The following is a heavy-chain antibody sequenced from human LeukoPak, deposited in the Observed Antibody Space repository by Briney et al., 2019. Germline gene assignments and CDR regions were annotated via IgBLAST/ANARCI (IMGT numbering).Heavy chain of an antibody. Sequence: GGSLRLSSAASGFTFSSYEMNWVRQAPGKGLEWVSYISSSGSTIYYADSVKGRFTISRDNAKNSLYLQMNSLRAEDTAVYYCVRAYHSSGWYRIDYWGQGTLVTVSS. J-gene: IGHJ4*02. CDR1: GFTFSSYE. CDR2: ISSSGSTI. V-gene: IGHV3-48*03. CDR3: VRAYHSSGWYRIDY. D-gene: IGHD6-19*01.